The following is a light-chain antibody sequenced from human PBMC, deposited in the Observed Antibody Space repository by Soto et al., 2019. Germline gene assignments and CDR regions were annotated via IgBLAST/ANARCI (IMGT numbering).Light chain of an antibody. V-gene: IGKV3-20*01. CDR2: GAS. CDR3: QQYGSPTT. Sequence: EIVLTQSPGTLSLSPGERATLSCRASQSVSSSYLAWYQQKPGQAPRLLIYGASSRATGLPDRFSGSGSGTAFTLTISRLEPDDFAVYYCQQYGSPTTFGEGTKVESK. J-gene: IGKJ1*01. CDR1: QSVSSSY.